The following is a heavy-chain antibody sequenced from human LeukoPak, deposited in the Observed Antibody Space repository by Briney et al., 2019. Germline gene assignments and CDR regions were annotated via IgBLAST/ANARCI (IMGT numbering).Heavy chain of an antibody. CDR1: GGTFSSYA. V-gene: IGHV1-69*05. CDR3: ATELGDY. Sequence: SVTVSCEASGGTFSSYAISWVRQAPGQGLEWMGRIIPIFGTANYAQKFQGRVTITTDESTSTAYMELSSLRSEDTAVFYCATELGDYWGQGTLVTVSS. J-gene: IGHJ4*02. D-gene: IGHD1-26*01. CDR2: IIPIFGTA.